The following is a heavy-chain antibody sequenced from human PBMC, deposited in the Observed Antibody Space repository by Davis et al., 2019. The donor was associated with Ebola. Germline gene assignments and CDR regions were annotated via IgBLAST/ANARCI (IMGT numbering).Heavy chain of an antibody. V-gene: IGHV3-21*01. CDR2: ISSSSSYI. J-gene: IGHJ6*02. CDR3: ARSRCSSTSCYQDYYYYGMDV. D-gene: IGHD2-2*01. CDR1: GFTFSSYS. Sequence: GGSLRLSCAASGFTFSSYSINWVRQAPGKGLEWVSSISSSSSYIYYADSVKGRFTISRDNAKNSLYLQMNSLRAEDTAVYYCARSRCSSTSCYQDYYYYGMDVWGQGTTVTVSS.